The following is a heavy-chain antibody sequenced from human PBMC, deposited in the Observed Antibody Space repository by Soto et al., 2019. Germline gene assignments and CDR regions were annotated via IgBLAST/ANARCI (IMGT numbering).Heavy chain of an antibody. CDR1: GYTFTSYA. CDR2: INAGNGNT. CDR3: GRQGSVS. D-gene: IGHD2-15*01. V-gene: IGHV1-3*01. Sequence: ASVKVSCKASGYTFTSYAKQLVRQSPGQRPEWMGWINAGNGNTKYSQKFQGRVTITRDTSASTAYMELSSLRCEVSAVYYCGRQGSVSWGQGTMVIVSS. J-gene: IGHJ5*02.